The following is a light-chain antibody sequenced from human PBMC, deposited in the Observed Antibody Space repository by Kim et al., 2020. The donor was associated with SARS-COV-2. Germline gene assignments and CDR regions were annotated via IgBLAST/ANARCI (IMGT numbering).Light chain of an antibody. J-gene: IGLJ2*01. V-gene: IGLV2-14*03. CDR1: SSDVGGYNY. Sequence: LSQPASVSGSPGQSITISCTGTSSDVGGYNYVSWYQQHPGKAPKLMIYDVSNRPSGVSNRFSGSKSGNTASLTISGLQAEDEADYYCSSYTSSSTLRVFGGGTQLTVL. CDR3: SSYTSSSTLRV. CDR2: DVS.